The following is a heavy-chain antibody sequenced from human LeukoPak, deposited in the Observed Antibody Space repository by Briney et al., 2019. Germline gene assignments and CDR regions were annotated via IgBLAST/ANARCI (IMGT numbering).Heavy chain of an antibody. CDR1: GGTFSSYA. CDR3: ARGHLYCSSTSCYGGFDP. D-gene: IGHD2-2*01. CDR2: IIPILGIA. J-gene: IGHJ5*02. V-gene: IGHV1-69*04. Sequence: ASVKVSCKASGGTFSSYAISWVRQAPGQGLEWMGRIIPILGIANYAQKFQGRVTITRNTSISTAYMELSSLRSEDTAVYYCARGHLYCSSTSCYGGFDPWGQGTLVTVSS.